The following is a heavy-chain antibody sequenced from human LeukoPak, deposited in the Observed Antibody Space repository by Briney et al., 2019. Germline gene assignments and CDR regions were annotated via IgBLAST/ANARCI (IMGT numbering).Heavy chain of an antibody. V-gene: IGHV3-66*01. CDR1: GVTVSDAY. Sequence: GGSLRLSCAASGVTVSDAYMSWVRQAPGKGLEWVSVIYSGGSTYYADSVKGRFTISRDNSKNTLYLQMNSLRAEDTAVYYCARDRTTVVTPGWFDPWGQGTLVTVSS. CDR2: IYSGGST. D-gene: IGHD4-23*01. J-gene: IGHJ5*02. CDR3: ARDRTTVVTPGWFDP.